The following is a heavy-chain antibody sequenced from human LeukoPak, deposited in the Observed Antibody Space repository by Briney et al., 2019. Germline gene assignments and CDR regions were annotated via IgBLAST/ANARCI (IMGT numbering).Heavy chain of an antibody. CDR1: GYTFTSYG. V-gene: IGHV7-4-1*02. CDR3: ARDPAPRPGENYFDY. CDR2: INTNTGNP. Sequence: ASVKVSCKASGYTFTSYGISWVRQAPGQGLEWMGWINTNTGNPTYAQGFTGRFVFSLDTSVSTAYLQISSLKAEDTAVYYCARDPAPRPGENYFDYWGQGTLVTVSS. D-gene: IGHD3-10*01. J-gene: IGHJ4*02.